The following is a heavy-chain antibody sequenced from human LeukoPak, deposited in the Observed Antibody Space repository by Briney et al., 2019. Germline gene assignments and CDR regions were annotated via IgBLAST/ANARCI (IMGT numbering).Heavy chain of an antibody. V-gene: IGHV3-15*01. J-gene: IGHJ4*02. CDR3: TTNYGSGSYLSPNFDS. CDR1: GFTSSYAW. D-gene: IGHD3-10*01. Sequence: PGGSLRLSCAASGFTSSYAWMDWVRQAPGRGVEWGGRIKGKTDGGTTDYAAPVKGRFTISRDDSENTLYLQKSSLKTEDTAVYYCTTNYGSGSYLSPNFDSWGQGTLVTVSS. CDR2: IKGKTDGGTT.